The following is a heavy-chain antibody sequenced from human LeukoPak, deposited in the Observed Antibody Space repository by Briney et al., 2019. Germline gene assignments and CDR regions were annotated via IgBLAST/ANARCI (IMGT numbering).Heavy chain of an antibody. V-gene: IGHV1-2*02. CDR2: INPNSGGT. J-gene: IGHJ5*02. Sequence: ASVKVSCKASGYTFIGYYMHWVRQAPGQGLEWMGWINPNSGGTNYAQKFQGRVTMTRDTSISTAYMELSRLRSDDTAVYYCARGYGDYPNWFDPWGQGTLVTVSS. CDR1: GYTFIGYY. CDR3: ARGYGDYPNWFDP. D-gene: IGHD4-17*01.